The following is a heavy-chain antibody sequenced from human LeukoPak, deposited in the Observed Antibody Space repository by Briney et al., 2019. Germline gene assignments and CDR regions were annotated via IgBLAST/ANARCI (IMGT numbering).Heavy chain of an antibody. V-gene: IGHV1-2*02. CDR2: INPNSGGT. CDR3: ARVGSSSWNAEYFQH. CDR1: GYTFTGYY. J-gene: IGHJ1*01. Sequence: ASVKVSCKASGYTFTGYYMHWVRQAPGQGLEWMGWINPNSGGTNYAQKFQGRVTMTRDTSISTAYMELSRLRSDDTAVYYCARVGSSSWNAEYFQHWGQGTLVTVSS. D-gene: IGHD6-13*01.